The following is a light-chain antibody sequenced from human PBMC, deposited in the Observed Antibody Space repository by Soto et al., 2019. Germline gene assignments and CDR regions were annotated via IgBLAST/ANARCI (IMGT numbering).Light chain of an antibody. V-gene: IGKV1-5*01. J-gene: IGKJ4*01. CDR2: DAS. CDR1: QSVRSS. Sequence: DIQVTQSPSTLSVSVGGRVTITCRASQSVRSSLAWYQQRPGKAPKLLIYDASSLETGVPSRFRGSGSGTEFTLTISSLHPDDCATYYCQQYDSLPLTFGGGTKVEIK. CDR3: QQYDSLPLT.